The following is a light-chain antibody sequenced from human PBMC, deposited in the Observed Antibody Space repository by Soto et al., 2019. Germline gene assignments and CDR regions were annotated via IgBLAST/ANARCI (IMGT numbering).Light chain of an antibody. CDR3: QQFGDWPS. Sequence: EVVMTQSPATLSVSPWERATLSCRASQSVSSNLAWYQQKPGQAPRLLISDSSTRATGIPARFSGSGSGTEFTLTISSLQSDDSAIYYCQQFGDWPSFGLGTKVDIK. CDR2: DSS. J-gene: IGKJ1*01. CDR1: QSVSSN. V-gene: IGKV3-15*01.